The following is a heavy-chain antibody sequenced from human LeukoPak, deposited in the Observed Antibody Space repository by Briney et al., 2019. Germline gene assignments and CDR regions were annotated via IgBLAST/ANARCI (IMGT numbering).Heavy chain of an antibody. Sequence: GGSLRLSCAASGFTFSSYWMTWIRQAPGKGLEWVANIKQDGREKYYVDSVKGRFTISRDNAKNSLYLQMNSLRAEDTAVYYCARDTGGGYSCYDCWGQGTLVTVSS. CDR2: IKQDGREK. J-gene: IGHJ4*02. CDR3: ARDTGGGYSCYDC. V-gene: IGHV3-7*01. CDR1: GFTFSSYW. D-gene: IGHD5-18*01.